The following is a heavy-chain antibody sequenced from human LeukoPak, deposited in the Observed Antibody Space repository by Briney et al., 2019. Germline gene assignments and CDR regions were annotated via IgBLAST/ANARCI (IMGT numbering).Heavy chain of an antibody. CDR2: ISGSGGST. Sequence: GGSLRLSCAASGFTFSSYAMSWVCQAPGKGLEWVSAISGSGGSTYYADSVKGRFTISRDNSKNTLYLQMNSLRAEDTAVYYCAKGSYYDSSGYCHFDYWGQGTLVTVSS. V-gene: IGHV3-23*01. CDR1: GFTFSSYA. J-gene: IGHJ4*02. D-gene: IGHD3-22*01. CDR3: AKGSYYDSSGYCHFDY.